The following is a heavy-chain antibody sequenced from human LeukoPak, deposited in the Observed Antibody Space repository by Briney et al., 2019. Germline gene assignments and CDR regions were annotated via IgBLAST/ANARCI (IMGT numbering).Heavy chain of an antibody. CDR2: INPSGGST. J-gene: IGHJ4*02. D-gene: IGHD3-22*01. CDR1: GYTFTSYY. V-gene: IGHV1-46*01. CDR3: AKSAIITMIVVRQYYFDY. Sequence: ASVKVSCKASGYTFTSYYMHWVRQAPGQGLEWMGIINPSGGSTSYAQKFQGRVTMTRDTSTSTVYMELNSLRAEDTAVYYCAKSAIITMIVVRQYYFDYWGQGTLVTVSS.